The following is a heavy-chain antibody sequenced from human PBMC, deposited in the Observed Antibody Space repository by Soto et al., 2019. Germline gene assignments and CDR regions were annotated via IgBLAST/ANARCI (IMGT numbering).Heavy chain of an antibody. J-gene: IGHJ2*01. Sequence: QVQLQESGPGLVKPSETLSLTCTVSGGSISSYYWSWIRQPPGKGLEWIGYIYYSGSTSYNPSLKSXXTXSXXTSKNQFSLKLSSVTAADTAVYYCVRLGTNWYFDLWGRGTLVTVSS. CDR1: GGSISSYY. V-gene: IGHV4-59*08. CDR3: VRLGTNWYFDL. D-gene: IGHD2-8*01. CDR2: IYYSGST.